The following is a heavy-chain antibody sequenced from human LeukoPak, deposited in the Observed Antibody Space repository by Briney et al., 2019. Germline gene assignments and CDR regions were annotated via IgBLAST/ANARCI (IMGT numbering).Heavy chain of an antibody. CDR1: GDSISSGDYY. J-gene: IGHJ4*02. CDR3: ASVREATIAPFFDY. V-gene: IGHV4-31*03. D-gene: IGHD6-13*01. CDR2: FYDSGST. Sequence: SETLSLTCTVSGDSISSGDYYWTWLPQHPGKGLEWFGCFYDSGSTYYNLSLKSRVIISADTSKNHFSLKLSSVTAAETAVYYCASVREATIAPFFDYWGQGILVTVSS.